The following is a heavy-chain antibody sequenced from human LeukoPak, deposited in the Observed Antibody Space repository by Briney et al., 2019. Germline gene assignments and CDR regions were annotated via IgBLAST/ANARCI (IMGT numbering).Heavy chain of an antibody. D-gene: IGHD6-19*01. CDR1: GYTFTSYG. V-gene: IGHV1-18*01. CDR2: ISAYNGNT. CDR3: ARVVGSGWYTDYYYYYHMDV. Sequence: ASVKVSCKASGYTFTSYGISWVRQAPGQGLEWMGWISAYNGNTNYAQKLQGRVTMTTDTSTSTAYMELRSLRSDDTAVYYCARVVGSGWYTDYYYYYHMDVWGKGTTVTVSS. J-gene: IGHJ6*03.